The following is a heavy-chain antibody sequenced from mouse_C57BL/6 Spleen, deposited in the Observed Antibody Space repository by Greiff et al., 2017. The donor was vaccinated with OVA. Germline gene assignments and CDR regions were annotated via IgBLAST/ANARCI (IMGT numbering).Heavy chain of an antibody. J-gene: IGHJ2*01. V-gene: IGHV5-17*01. CDR3: ARARGYFDY. CDR1: GFTFSDYG. Sequence: EVHLVESGGGLVKPGGSLKLSCAASGFTFSDYGMNWVRQAPEQGLEWVAYISSGSSTIYYADTVKGRFTISRDNAKNTLFLQMPSLRSEDTAMNYCARARGYFDYWGQGTTLTVSS. CDR2: ISSGSSTI.